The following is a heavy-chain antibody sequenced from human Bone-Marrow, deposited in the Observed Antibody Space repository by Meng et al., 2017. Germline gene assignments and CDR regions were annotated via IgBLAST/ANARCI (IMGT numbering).Heavy chain of an antibody. J-gene: IGHJ5*02. V-gene: IGHV4-30-4*01. D-gene: IGHD6-13*01. CDR3: ARDRGIAAAGQDNNWFDP. CDR1: GGSISSGDYY. Sequence: QVQLQESGPGLVKHSQTLSLTCPFPGGSISSGDYYWSWIRQPPGKGLEWIGYIYYSGSTYYNPSLKSRVTISVDTSKNQFSLKLSSVTAADTAVYYCARDRGIAAAGQDNNWFDPWGQGTLVTVSS. CDR2: IYYSGST.